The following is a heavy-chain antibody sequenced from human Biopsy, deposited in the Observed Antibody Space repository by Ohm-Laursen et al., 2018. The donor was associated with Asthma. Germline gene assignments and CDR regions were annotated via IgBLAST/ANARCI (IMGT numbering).Heavy chain of an antibody. D-gene: IGHD4-17*01. Sequence: ASVKVFCKISGYSLTDLSMHWVRQAPGQGLEWMGGHDHEEGGTGNARRLQGRVTMTEDTSTDTAYMELSSLSSDDTAVYYCASDFPKDYVRYNFQFWGQGTLVTVSS. CDR3: ASDFPKDYVRYNFQF. CDR1: GYSLTDLS. V-gene: IGHV1-24*01. J-gene: IGHJ4*02. CDR2: HDHEEGGT.